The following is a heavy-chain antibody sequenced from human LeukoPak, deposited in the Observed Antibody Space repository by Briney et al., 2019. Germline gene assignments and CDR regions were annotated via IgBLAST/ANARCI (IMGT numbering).Heavy chain of an antibody. Sequence: SETLSLTCNVSGGSISSYYWSWIRQPPGKGLEWIGYIYYSGSTNYNPSLKSRVTISVDTSKNQFSLKLSSVTAADTAVYYCARGRIAAAGIGWFDPWGQGTLVTVSS. CDR3: ARGRIAAAGIGWFDP. V-gene: IGHV4-59*01. CDR2: IYYSGST. D-gene: IGHD6-13*01. CDR1: GGSISSYY. J-gene: IGHJ5*02.